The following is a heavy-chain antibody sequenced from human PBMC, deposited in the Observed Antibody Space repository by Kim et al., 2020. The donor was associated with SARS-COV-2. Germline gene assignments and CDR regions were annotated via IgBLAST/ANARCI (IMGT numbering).Heavy chain of an antibody. CDR2: ISSSSSYI. D-gene: IGHD2-21*01. CDR1: GFTFSTYT. Sequence: GESLKISCAASGFTFSTYTMSWVRQAPGKGLEWVSSISSSSSYIYYADSLKGRFTISRDNAKNSLYLQMNSLRAEDTAVYYCASSVVCGGNCYSVDYGMDVWGQGTTVTVSS. CDR3: ASSVVCGGNCYSVDYGMDV. J-gene: IGHJ6*02. V-gene: IGHV3-21*06.